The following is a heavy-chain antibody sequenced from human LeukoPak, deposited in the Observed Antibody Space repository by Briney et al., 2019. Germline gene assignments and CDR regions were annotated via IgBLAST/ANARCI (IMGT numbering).Heavy chain of an antibody. CDR2: ISSTGSDI. CDR3: ARDLPTGTYRAYFDN. CDR1: GFIFSNYE. V-gene: IGHV3-48*03. J-gene: IGHJ4*02. Sequence: QPGGSLRLSCAGSGFIFSNYEMNWVRLAPGKGLEWVSYISSTGSDIYYADSVKGRFTISRDNAENSLYLQMNSLRAEDTAVYYCARDLPTGTYRAYFDNWGQGTLVTVSS. D-gene: IGHD1-26*01.